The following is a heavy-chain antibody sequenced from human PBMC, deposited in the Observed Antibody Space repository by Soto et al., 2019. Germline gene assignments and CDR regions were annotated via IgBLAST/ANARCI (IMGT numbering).Heavy chain of an antibody. D-gene: IGHD6-13*01. Sequence: SETLSLTCTVSGASISSYYWSWIRQPPGKGLEWIGYIYYSGSTNYNPSLKSRVTISVDTSKNQFSLKLSSVTAADTAVYYCAREGRIAAPFNWFDPWGQGTLVTVSS. J-gene: IGHJ5*02. CDR2: IYYSGST. V-gene: IGHV4-59*12. CDR1: GASISSYY. CDR3: AREGRIAAPFNWFDP.